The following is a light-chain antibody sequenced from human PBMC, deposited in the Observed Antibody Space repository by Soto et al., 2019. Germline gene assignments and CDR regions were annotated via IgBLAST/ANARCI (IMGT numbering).Light chain of an antibody. Sequence: QPVLTQPPSVSGAPGQRVTISCTGSSSNIGAGYDVHWYQQLPGTAPKLLIHGNTNRPSGVPDRISGSKSGTSASLAITGLQPEDEADYYCQSYDSSLSGYVFGTGTKVTVL. J-gene: IGLJ1*01. CDR1: SSNIGAGYD. CDR2: GNT. CDR3: QSYDSSLSGYV. V-gene: IGLV1-40*01.